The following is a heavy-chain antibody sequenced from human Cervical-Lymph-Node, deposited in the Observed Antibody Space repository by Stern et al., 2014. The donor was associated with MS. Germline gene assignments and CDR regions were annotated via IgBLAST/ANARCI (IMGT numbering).Heavy chain of an antibody. CDR3: ARALEDYGDYPNWFDP. CDR2: INSDGSST. Sequence: VQLVQSGGGLVQPGGSLRLSCAASGLTFSSYWMHWVRQAPGKGLVWVSRINSDGSSTSYADSVKGRFTISRDNAKNTLYLQMNSLRAEDTAVYYCARALEDYGDYPNWFDPWGQGTLVTVSS. V-gene: IGHV3-74*02. J-gene: IGHJ5*02. D-gene: IGHD4-17*01. CDR1: GLTFSSYW.